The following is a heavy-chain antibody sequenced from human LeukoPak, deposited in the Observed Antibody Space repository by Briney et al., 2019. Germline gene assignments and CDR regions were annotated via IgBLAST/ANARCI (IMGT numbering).Heavy chain of an antibody. Sequence: GGSLRLSCAASGFTFSDYYMNWVRQAPGKGLEWVANIKEDGSEKYYVDSVKGRFTISRDNAKNSLYLQMNSLRAEDTAVYYCARGEHSSFDYWGQGTLVTVSS. J-gene: IGHJ4*02. CDR1: GFTFSDYY. CDR2: IKEDGSEK. CDR3: ARGEHSSFDY. V-gene: IGHV3-7*01. D-gene: IGHD6-6*01.